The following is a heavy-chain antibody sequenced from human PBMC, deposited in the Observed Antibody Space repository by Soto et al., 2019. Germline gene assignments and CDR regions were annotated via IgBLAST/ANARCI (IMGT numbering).Heavy chain of an antibody. D-gene: IGHD2-2*01. CDR2: IKQDGSEK. Sequence: GGSLRLSCAASGFTFSSYWMSWVRQAPGKGLEWVANIKQDGSEKYYVDSVKGRFTIYRDNAKNSLYLQMNGLRAEDTAVYYCARGFVVVPAATYGDYYYMDVWGKGTTVTVSS. CDR3: ARGFVVVPAATYGDYYYMDV. CDR1: GFTFSSYW. V-gene: IGHV3-7*01. J-gene: IGHJ6*03.